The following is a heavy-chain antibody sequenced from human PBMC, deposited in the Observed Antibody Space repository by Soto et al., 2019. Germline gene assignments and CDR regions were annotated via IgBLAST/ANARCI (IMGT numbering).Heavy chain of an antibody. Sequence: GWSLRLACTFSGVTFINYAMNWVRQAPGKGLEWVSSLSGSGGTTYYADSVKGRFIISRDNSKNTLYLLMNSLRAEDTALYYCAKQRADYGSGADTFYFDSWGQGALVTVSS. D-gene: IGHD3-10*01. CDR3: AKQRADYGSGADTFYFDS. J-gene: IGHJ4*02. CDR2: LSGSGGTT. CDR1: GVTFINYA. V-gene: IGHV3-23*01.